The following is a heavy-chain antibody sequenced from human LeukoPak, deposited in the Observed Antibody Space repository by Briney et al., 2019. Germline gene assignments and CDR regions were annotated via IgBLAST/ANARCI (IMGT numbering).Heavy chain of an antibody. CDR2: ISSSSSTI. V-gene: IGHV3-48*01. CDR3: ARGRFTFGGVFDY. Sequence: GGSLRLSCAASGFTFSSYSMNWVRQAPGKGLEWVSYISSSSSTIYYADSAKGRFTISRDNAKNSLYLQMNRLRTEDTAVYYCARGRFTFGGVFDYWGQGTLVTVSS. CDR1: GFTFSSYS. D-gene: IGHD3-16*01. J-gene: IGHJ4*02.